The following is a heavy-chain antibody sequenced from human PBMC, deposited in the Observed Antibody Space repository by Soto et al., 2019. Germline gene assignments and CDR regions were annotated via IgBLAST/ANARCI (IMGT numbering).Heavy chain of an antibody. CDR3: ARDRRSSGWYPNYYYYYGMDV. V-gene: IGHV3-33*01. CDR1: GFTFSSYG. CDR2: IWYDGSNK. D-gene: IGHD6-19*01. Sequence: TGGSLRLSCAASGFTFSSYGMHWVRQAPGKGLEWVAVIWYDGSNKYYADSVKGRFTISRDNSKNTLYLQMNSLRAEDTAVYYCARDRRSSGWYPNYYYYYGMDVWGQGTTVTVSS. J-gene: IGHJ6*02.